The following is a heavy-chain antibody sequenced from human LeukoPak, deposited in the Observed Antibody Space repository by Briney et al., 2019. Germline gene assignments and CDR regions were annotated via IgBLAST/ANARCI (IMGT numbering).Heavy chain of an antibody. CDR3: ARVGGLYSTSWYYFDD. D-gene: IGHD6-13*01. CDR1: GFTVSSNY. CDR2: IYSGGNT. V-gene: IGHV3-53*01. Sequence: GGSLRLSCAASGFTVSSNYTSWVRQAPGKGLEWVSVIYSGGNTYYADSVKGRFTLSRDNSKNTLYLQMNSLRAEDTAVYYCARVGGLYSTSWYYFDDWGQGTLVTVSS. J-gene: IGHJ4*02.